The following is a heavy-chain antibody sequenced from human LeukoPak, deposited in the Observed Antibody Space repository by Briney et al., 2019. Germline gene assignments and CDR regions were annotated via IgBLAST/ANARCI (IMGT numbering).Heavy chain of an antibody. V-gene: IGHV4-39*07. CDR2: IHYSGST. J-gene: IGHJ4*02. CDR1: GGSISRSAYY. Sequence: SETLSLTCTVSGGSISRSAYYWGWIRQPPGKGLEWIGSIHYSGSTDYKPSLKSRVTISVDTSKNQFSLKLTSVTAADTAVYYCAKDLVVGALDYWGQGTLVTVSS. CDR3: AKDLVVGALDY. D-gene: IGHD1-26*01.